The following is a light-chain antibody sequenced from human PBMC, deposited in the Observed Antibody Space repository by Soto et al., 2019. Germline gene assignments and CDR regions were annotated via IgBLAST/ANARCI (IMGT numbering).Light chain of an antibody. CDR2: EVV. V-gene: IGLV2-8*01. CDR3: KSYAGGNTYV. CDR1: KNDIGVYDF. Sequence: QSALTQPPSASGSPGQSVTISCTGTKNDIGVYDFVSWYQHHPGKAPRLIIYEVVQRPSGVPDRFSGSKSGNTASLTVPGLQAADEADYFCKSYAGGNTYVFGSGTKVTVL. J-gene: IGLJ1*01.